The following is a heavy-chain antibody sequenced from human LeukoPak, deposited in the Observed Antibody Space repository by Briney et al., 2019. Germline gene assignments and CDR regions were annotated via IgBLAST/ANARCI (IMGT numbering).Heavy chain of an antibody. CDR3: ARGRYCSSTSCYRALDY. V-gene: IGHV3-33*01. CDR1: GFTFSSYG. J-gene: IGHJ4*02. D-gene: IGHD2-2*02. Sequence: GGSLRLSCAASGFTFSSYGMHWVRQAPGEGLEWVAVIWYDGSNKYYADSVKGRFTISRDNSKNTLYLQMNSLRAEDTAVYYCARGRYCSSTSCYRALDYWGQGTLVSVSS. CDR2: IWYDGSNK.